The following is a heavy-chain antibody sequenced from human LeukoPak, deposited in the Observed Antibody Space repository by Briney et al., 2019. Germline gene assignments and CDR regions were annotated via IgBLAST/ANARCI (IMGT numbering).Heavy chain of an antibody. V-gene: IGHV4-38-2*01. CDR3: ARLQGSWSIDY. CDR1: VYSIISGYY. D-gene: IGHD6-13*01. Sequence: SETLSLTCAVSVYSIISGYYWGWIRQPPGKGREGIGNINLRGNTYYHPSLKRRVTISIDTSKNQFSLKVSSVPAADTAVYSCARLQGSWSIDYWGQGTLVTVSS. CDR2: INLRGNT. J-gene: IGHJ4*02.